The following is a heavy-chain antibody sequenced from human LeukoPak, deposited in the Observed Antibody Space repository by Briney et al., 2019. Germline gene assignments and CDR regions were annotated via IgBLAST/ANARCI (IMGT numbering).Heavy chain of an antibody. CDR3: ARDLSFYGSGSQYYFDY. D-gene: IGHD3-10*01. Sequence: SVKVSCKASGGTFSSYAISWMRQAPGQGLEWMGRIIPIFGTANYAQKFQGRVTITTDESTSTAYMELSSLRSEDTAVYYCARDLSFYGSGSQYYFDYWGQGTLVTVSS. J-gene: IGHJ4*02. CDR1: GGTFSSYA. V-gene: IGHV1-69*05. CDR2: IIPIFGTA.